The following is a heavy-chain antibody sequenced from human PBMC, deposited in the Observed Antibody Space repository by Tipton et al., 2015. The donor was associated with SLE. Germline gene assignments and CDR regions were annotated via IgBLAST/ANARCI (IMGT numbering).Heavy chain of an antibody. J-gene: IGHJ4*02. D-gene: IGHD3-22*01. CDR1: GFTFSNYA. CDR3: TAWLLPQCYFDS. CDR2: ISYDGSS. V-gene: IGHV3-30*04. Sequence: SLRLSCAASGFTFSNYAMHWVRQAPGKGLEWVAVISYDGSSYYAGSVKGRFTISRDNSKNTLYLQLNSLRTEDTAVYYCTAWLLPQCYFDSWGQGPLVTVSS.